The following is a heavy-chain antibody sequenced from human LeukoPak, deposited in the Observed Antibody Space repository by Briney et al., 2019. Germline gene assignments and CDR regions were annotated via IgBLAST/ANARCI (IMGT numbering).Heavy chain of an antibody. CDR1: GGSSTGYS. V-gene: IGHV4-34*01. CDR2: INHSGGT. J-gene: IGHJ6*03. Sequence: SETLSLTCGVYGGSSTGYSWTWIRQPPGKGLEWIGEINHSGGTKYNPSLKSRVTISVDTSKTQFSLKLSSVTAADTAMYYCARVKDPGGYYYYYYMDVWGKGTTVTVSS. CDR3: ARVKDPGGYYYYYYMDV. D-gene: IGHD3-16*01.